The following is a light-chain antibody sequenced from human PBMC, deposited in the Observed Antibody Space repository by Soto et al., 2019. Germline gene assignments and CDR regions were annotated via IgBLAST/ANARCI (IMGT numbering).Light chain of an antibody. V-gene: IGLV1-51*02. J-gene: IGLJ3*02. CDR1: SSNIGSHY. Sequence: HSVLTQPPSVSAAPGQKVTISCSGSSSNIGSHYVSWYQQLPGAAPKVLIYENNKRPSGIPDRFSGSKSGTSATLGITGLQTGDEADYYCGTWDNSLIAGVFGGGTKVTVL. CDR2: ENN. CDR3: GTWDNSLIAGV.